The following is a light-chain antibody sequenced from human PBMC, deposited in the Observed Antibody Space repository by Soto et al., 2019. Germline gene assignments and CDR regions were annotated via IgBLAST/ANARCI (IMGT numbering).Light chain of an antibody. J-gene: IGLJ3*02. CDR1: SSDVGVYNY. V-gene: IGLV2-8*01. Sequence: QAVLTQPPSASGSPGQSVTISCTGTSSDVGVYNYVSWYQQYPGRAPKLMIYEVTKRPSGVPDRFSGSKSGNTASLTVSGLHAEDEADYSCSSYAASNNFYFVFGGGTKLTVL. CDR3: SSYAASNNFYFV. CDR2: EVT.